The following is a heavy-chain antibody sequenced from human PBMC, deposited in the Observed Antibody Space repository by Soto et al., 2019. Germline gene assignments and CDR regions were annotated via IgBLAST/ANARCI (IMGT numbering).Heavy chain of an antibody. CDR2: IIPIYETV. CDR1: EGTFSSYG. CDR3: ARDLVVTAKCLDP. D-gene: IGHD2-21*02. Sequence: QVSLMQSGAEVKKAGSSVKVSCKASEGTFSSYGISWVRQAPGQGLEWMGGIIPIYETVTYAQRFQGRLTISADESTSTAYMELSSLRPDDTAVYYCARDLVVTAKCLDPWGQGTLVTVSS. J-gene: IGHJ5*02. V-gene: IGHV1-69*01.